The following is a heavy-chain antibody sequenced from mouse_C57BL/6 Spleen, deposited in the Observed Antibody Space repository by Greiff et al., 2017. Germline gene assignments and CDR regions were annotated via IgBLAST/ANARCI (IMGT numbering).Heavy chain of an antibody. Sequence: QVQLHQSGAELVKPGASVKISCKASGYAFSSYWMNWVKQRPGKGLEWIGQIYPGDGDTNYNGKFKGKATLTADKSSSTAYMQLSSLTSEDSAVYFCARGGNYYGSSYFDYWGQGTTLTVSS. CDR1: GYAFSSYW. CDR2: IYPGDGDT. V-gene: IGHV1-80*01. D-gene: IGHD1-1*01. J-gene: IGHJ2*01. CDR3: ARGGNYYGSSYFDY.